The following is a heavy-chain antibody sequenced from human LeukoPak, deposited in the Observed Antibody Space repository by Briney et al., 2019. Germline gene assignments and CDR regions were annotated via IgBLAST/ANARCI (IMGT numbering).Heavy chain of an antibody. J-gene: IGHJ4*02. CDR2: ISGSGVST. Sequence: GGSLRLSCAASGFTFSSYGMHWVRQAPGKGLEWVSAISGSGVSTYYADSVKGRFTISRDNSKNTLYLQMNSLRAEDTAVYYCAKEYGYTYGEFDYWGQGTLVTVSS. CDR3: AKEYGYTYGEFDY. D-gene: IGHD5-18*01. CDR1: GFTFSSYG. V-gene: IGHV3-23*01.